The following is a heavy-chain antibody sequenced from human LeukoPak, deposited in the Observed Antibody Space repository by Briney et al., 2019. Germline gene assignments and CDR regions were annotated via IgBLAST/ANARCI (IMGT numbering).Heavy chain of an antibody. CDR2: IYYTAST. J-gene: IGHJ5*02. CDR3: ARLAYYGSGSYPIMWYWFDH. D-gene: IGHD3-10*01. V-gene: IGHV4-39*01. CDR1: GGSISISSYY. Sequence: SETLSLTCTVSGGSISISSYYWGWIRQPPGEGLEWIGSIYYTASTSYNPSPKSRVTISVDTSTDKFSLKRTSVTAADTSVYDCARLAYYGSGSYPIMWYWFDHWGQGTLVTVSS.